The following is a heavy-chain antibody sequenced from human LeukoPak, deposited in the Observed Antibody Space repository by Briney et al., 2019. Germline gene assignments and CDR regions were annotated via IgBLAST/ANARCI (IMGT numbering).Heavy chain of an antibody. V-gene: IGHV4-31*03. Sequence: SQTLSLTRTVSGGSISSGGYYWSWIRQHPGKGLEWIGYIFYSGGTYYNPSLKSRVTIAVDTSNNQFSLKLSSVTAADTAVYYAARIPADYNPLTGYTPSGFFDYWGQGTLVTVSS. D-gene: IGHD3-9*01. J-gene: IGHJ4*02. CDR3: ARIPADYNPLTGYTPSGFFDY. CDR2: IFYSGGT. CDR1: GGSISSGGYY.